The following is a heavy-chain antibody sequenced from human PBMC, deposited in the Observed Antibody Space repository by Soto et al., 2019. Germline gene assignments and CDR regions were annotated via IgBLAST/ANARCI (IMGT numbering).Heavy chain of an antibody. V-gene: IGHV1-46*01. Sequence: ASVKVSCKASGYSFTSYYIHWVRQAPGQRREWMGIIDASSGATTYAEKVQGRVTMTRDTSASTAYMELSNLRSEDTAVYYCVRASNWFDPWGQGTLVTVSS. D-gene: IGHD3-16*01. CDR2: IDASSGAT. CDR1: GYSFTSYY. J-gene: IGHJ5*02. CDR3: VRASNWFDP.